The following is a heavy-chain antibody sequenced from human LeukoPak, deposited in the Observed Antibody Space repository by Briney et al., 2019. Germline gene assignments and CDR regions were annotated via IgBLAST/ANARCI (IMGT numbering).Heavy chain of an antibody. V-gene: IGHV3-23*01. CDR3: ANSYDSSGPPI. Sequence: GGSLRLSCAASGFTFSNYAMSRVRQAPGKGLEWVSAISGSGGSTYYADSVKGRFTISRDNSKNTLYLQMNSLRAEDTAVYYCANSYDSSGPPIWGQGTLVTVSS. CDR1: GFTFSNYA. D-gene: IGHD3-22*01. J-gene: IGHJ4*02. CDR2: ISGSGGST.